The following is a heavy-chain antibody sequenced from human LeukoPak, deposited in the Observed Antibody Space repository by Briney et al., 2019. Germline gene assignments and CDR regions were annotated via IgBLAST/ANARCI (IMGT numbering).Heavy chain of an antibody. Sequence: GASVKVSCKASGYTFTNYGVSWVRQAPGQGLEWMGIINPSGGSTSYAQKFQGRVTMTRDTSTSTVYMELSSLRSEDTAVYYCARPVGYGGFPVFDYWGQGTLVTVSS. V-gene: IGHV1-46*01. D-gene: IGHD5-12*01. J-gene: IGHJ4*02. CDR2: INPSGGST. CDR3: ARPVGYGGFPVFDY. CDR1: GYTFTNYG.